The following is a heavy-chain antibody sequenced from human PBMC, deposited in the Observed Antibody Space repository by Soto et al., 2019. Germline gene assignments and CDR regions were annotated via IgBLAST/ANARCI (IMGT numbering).Heavy chain of an antibody. CDR3: ARRNELSGFYGPGPRYNGFDP. CDR2: ISAYNGNT. J-gene: IGHJ5*02. V-gene: IGHV1-18*01. CDR1: GYTFTSYG. D-gene: IGHD4-17*01. Sequence: ASVKVSCKASGYTFTSYGISWVRQAPGQGLEWMGWISAYNGNTNYAQKLQGRVTMTTDTSTSTAYMELRSLRSDDTAVYYCARRNELSGFYGPGPRYNGFDPLGQGTLVTVPS.